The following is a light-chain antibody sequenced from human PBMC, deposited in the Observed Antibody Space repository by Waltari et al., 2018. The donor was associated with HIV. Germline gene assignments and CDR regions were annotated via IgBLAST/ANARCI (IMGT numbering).Light chain of an antibody. CDR1: SNNVGNQG. CDR3: SAWDSSLSALV. Sequence: QAGLTQPPSVSKGLRQTATLTCPGNSNNVGNQGATWLQQHQGHPPKLLSYRNNNRPSGISERLSAARSGNTASLTITGLQPEDEADYYCSAWDSSLSALVFGGGTKLTVL. J-gene: IGLJ3*02. V-gene: IGLV10-54*01. CDR2: RNN.